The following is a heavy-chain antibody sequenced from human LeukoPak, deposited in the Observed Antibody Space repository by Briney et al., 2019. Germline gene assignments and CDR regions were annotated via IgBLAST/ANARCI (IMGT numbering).Heavy chain of an antibody. V-gene: IGHV1-18*01. CDR3: ARAGTSGRQPFDY. CDR2: ISVYNGDT. J-gene: IGHJ4*02. CDR1: GYTFSSYG. D-gene: IGHD6-19*01. Sequence: ASVKVSCKASGYTFSSYGITWVRQAPGQGLEWMGWISVYNGDTNYAQKVQSRVTMTTDTSTTTAYMELRSLRPDDTAVYYCARAGTSGRQPFDYWGQGTLVTVSS.